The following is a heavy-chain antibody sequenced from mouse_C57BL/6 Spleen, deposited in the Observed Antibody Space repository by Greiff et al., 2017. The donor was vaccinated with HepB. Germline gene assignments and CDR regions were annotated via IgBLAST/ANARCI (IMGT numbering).Heavy chain of an antibody. V-gene: IGHV1-55*01. CDR1: GYTFTSYW. J-gene: IGHJ4*01. Sequence: QVQLKESGAELVKPGASVKMSCKASGYTFTSYWITWVKQRPGQGLEWIGDIYPGSGSTNYNEKFKSKATLTVDTSSSTAYMQLSSLTSEDSAVYYCARLYYGILYAMDYWGQGTSVTVSS. D-gene: IGHD2-1*01. CDR3: ARLYYGILYAMDY. CDR2: IYPGSGST.